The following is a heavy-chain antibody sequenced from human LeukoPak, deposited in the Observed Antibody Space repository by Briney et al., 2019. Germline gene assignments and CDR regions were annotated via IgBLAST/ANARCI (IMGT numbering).Heavy chain of an antibody. V-gene: IGHV3-21*01. J-gene: IGHJ3*02. D-gene: IGHD2-15*01. Sequence: GGSLRLSCAASRFPFSRYSMNWVREAPGKGLEWVSSISSSSSYIYYADSVKGRFTISRDNAKNSLYLQMNSLRAEDTAVYYCAGEGVVVVAAIRYAFDIWGQGTMVTVSS. CDR1: RFPFSRYS. CDR2: ISSSSSYI. CDR3: AGEGVVVVAAIRYAFDI.